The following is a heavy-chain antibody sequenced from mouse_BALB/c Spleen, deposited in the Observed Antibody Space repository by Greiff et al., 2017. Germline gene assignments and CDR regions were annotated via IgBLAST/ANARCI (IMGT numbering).Heavy chain of an antibody. Sequence: EVKLMESGGGLVQPGGSLKLSCAASGFTFSSYGMSWVRQTPDKRLELVATINSNGGSTYYPDSVKGRFTISRDNAKNTQYLQMSSLKSEDTAMYYCAREGDGYYSDWFAYWGQGTLVTVSA. CDR1: GFTFSSYG. J-gene: IGHJ3*01. V-gene: IGHV5-6-3*01. CDR2: INSNGGST. D-gene: IGHD2-3*01. CDR3: AREGDGYYSDWFAY.